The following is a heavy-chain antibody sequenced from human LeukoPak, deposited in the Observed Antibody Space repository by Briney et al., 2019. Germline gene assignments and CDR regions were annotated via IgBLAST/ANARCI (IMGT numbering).Heavy chain of an antibody. D-gene: IGHD4-17*01. CDR2: IYHDGST. J-gene: IGHJ4*02. CDR1: GGSTSSGGYY. Sequence: SETLSLTCTVSGGSTSSGGYYWSWIRQPPGKGPEWIGYIYHDGSTNYNPSLKSRVTISVDKSKNQFSLELNSVTAADTAVYYCARNGYYSADYWGQGTLVTVSS. V-gene: IGHV4-30-2*01. CDR3: ARNGYYSADY.